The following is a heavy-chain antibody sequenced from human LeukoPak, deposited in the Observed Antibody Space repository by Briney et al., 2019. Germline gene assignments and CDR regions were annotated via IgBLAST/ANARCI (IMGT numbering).Heavy chain of an antibody. CDR3: ARHRPAARNAFDI. Sequence: PSETLSLTCTLSRGSISGYYWSWIREPPGKGLEWIGYIYYSGSTNYNPSLKSRVTISVDTSKNQFSLKLSSVTAADTAVYYCARHRPAARNAFDIWGQGTMVTVSS. D-gene: IGHD6-6*01. V-gene: IGHV4-59*08. J-gene: IGHJ3*02. CDR2: IYYSGST. CDR1: RGSISGYY.